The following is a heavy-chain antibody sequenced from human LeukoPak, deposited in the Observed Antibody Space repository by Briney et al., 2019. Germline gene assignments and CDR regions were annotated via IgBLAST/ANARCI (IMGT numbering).Heavy chain of an antibody. V-gene: IGHV3-7*01. CDR3: ARDRISY. CDR2: IKEDGSEK. D-gene: IGHD3-10*01. Sequence: GGSLRLSCAVSGFTFSNSWMTWVRQAPGRGLEWVATIKEDGSEKYYVDSVKGRFTISRDNAKNSLYLQMNSLRAEDTAVYFCARDRISYWGKGTTVTVSS. CDR1: GFTFSNSW. J-gene: IGHJ6*04.